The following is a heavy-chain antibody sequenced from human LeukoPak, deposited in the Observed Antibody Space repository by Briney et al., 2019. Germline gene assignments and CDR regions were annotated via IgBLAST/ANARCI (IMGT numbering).Heavy chain of an antibody. J-gene: IGHJ4*02. D-gene: IGHD2-2*03. CDR2: ISGSGGST. CDR3: AKSGYCSSTSCRPFDY. CDR1: GFTFSSYA. Sequence: GGSLRLSCAASGFTFSSYAMSWVREAPGKGLEWVSAISGSGGSTYYADSVKGRFTISRDNSKNTLYLQMNSLRAEDTAVYYCAKSGYCSSTSCRPFDYWGQGTLVTVSS. V-gene: IGHV3-23*01.